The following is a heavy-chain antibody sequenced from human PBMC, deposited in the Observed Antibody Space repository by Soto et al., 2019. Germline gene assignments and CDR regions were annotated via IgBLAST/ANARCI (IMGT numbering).Heavy chain of an antibody. CDR1: GGSISSYY. V-gene: IGHV4-59*01. Sequence: SETLSLTCTVSGGSISSYYWSWIRQPPGKGLEWIGYIYYSGSTNYNPSLKSRVTISVDTSKNQFSLKLSSVTAADTAVYYCARDRPTYYDFWSGYGMDVWGQGTTVTVSS. J-gene: IGHJ6*02. CDR3: ARDRPTYYDFWSGYGMDV. D-gene: IGHD3-3*01. CDR2: IYYSGST.